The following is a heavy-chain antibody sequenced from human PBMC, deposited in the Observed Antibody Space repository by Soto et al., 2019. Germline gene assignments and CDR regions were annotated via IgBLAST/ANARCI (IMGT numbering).Heavy chain of an antibody. Sequence: PGGSLRLSCAASGFTFSRYAMNCVRQSPWKGLEWVSAISGTGYNTYYADSLKGRFTISRDNSKNTLSLQMNSLRAEDTAVYYCARDRQFSHPRGGMDVWGQGTTVTVS. D-gene: IGHD3-10*01. V-gene: IGHV3-23*01. CDR3: ARDRQFSHPRGGMDV. CDR1: GFTFSRYA. J-gene: IGHJ6*02. CDR2: ISGTGYNT.